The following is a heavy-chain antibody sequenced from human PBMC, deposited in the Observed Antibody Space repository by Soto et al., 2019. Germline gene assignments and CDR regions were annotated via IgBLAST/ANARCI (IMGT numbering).Heavy chain of an antibody. CDR3: AREMVRGVGSDY. D-gene: IGHD3-10*01. CDR2: ISTYNGNT. Sequence: GASVKVSCKASGYTFTSYGISWVRQAPGQGLEWMGWISTYNGNTKYAQKPQGRVTMTTDTSTSTAYMELRSLRSDDTAVFYCAREMVRGVGSDYWGQGTLVTVSS. V-gene: IGHV1-18*01. CDR1: GYTFTSYG. J-gene: IGHJ4*02.